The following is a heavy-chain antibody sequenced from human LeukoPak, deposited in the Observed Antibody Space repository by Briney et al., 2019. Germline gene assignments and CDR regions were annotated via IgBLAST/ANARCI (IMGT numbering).Heavy chain of an antibody. Sequence: GASVKVSCKVSGYTLTELSMHWVRQAPGKGLEWMGGFDPEDGETIYAQKFQGRVTMTEDTSTDTAYMELSSLRSEDTAVYYCATLGAGYGYKPLDYWGQGTLVTVSS. CDR3: ATLGAGYGYKPLDY. CDR1: GYTLTELS. D-gene: IGHD5-18*01. J-gene: IGHJ4*02. V-gene: IGHV1-24*01. CDR2: FDPEDGET.